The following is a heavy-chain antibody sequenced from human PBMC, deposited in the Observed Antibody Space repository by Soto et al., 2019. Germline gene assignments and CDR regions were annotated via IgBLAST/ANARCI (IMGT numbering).Heavy chain of an antibody. CDR2: ITPMFGTP. D-gene: IGHD4-4*01. J-gene: IGHJ6*02. CDR1: GGTFSSYT. V-gene: IGHV1-69*13. CDR3: ARVTVTTPEYYYYGMDV. Sequence: SVKVSCKASGGTFSSYTITWVRQAPGQGLEWMGGITPMFGTPNYAQNFRGRVTITADESTSTAYMELYNLRSEDTAVYYCARVTVTTPEYYYYGMDVWGQGTTVTVSS.